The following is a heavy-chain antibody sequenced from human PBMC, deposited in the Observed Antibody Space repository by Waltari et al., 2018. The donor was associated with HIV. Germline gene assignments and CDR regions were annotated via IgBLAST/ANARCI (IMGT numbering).Heavy chain of an antibody. V-gene: IGHV4-31*03. CDR2: LDYGATA. CDR3: SRRDSNTSRGHWFAP. CDR1: GASITSGAYF. J-gene: IGHJ5*02. Sequence: QVQLQESGPGLVKPSQTLSLTCTLSGASITSGAYFWTWIRQRTAMSLEWVGHLDYGATADCNPALETRTTTSVATSKNQLSRTLTPVTAADTATYYCSRRDSNTSRGHWFAPWGQGTLVTVSS. D-gene: IGHD6-6*01.